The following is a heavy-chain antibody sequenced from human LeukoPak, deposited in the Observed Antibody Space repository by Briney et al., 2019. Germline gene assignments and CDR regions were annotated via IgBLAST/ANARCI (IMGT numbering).Heavy chain of an antibody. V-gene: IGHV3-23*01. D-gene: IGHD3-16*02. J-gene: IGHJ4*02. CDR3: AKARYIWGSCRRTPIDY. CDR2: ISGSGGST. Sequence: GGSLRLSCAGFGFTFSNYGMNWVRQAPGKGLEWVSGISGSGGSTYYADSVKGRFTISRDNSKNTLYLQMNSLRAEDTAVYYCAKARYIWGSCRRTPIDYWGQGTLVTVSS. CDR1: GFTFSNYG.